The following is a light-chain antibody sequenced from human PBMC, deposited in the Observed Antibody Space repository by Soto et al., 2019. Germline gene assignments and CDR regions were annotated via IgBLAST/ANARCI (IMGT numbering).Light chain of an antibody. V-gene: IGLV2-18*02. Sequence: QSALTQPPSVSGSPGQSVTISCTGTSSDVGSYNRVSWYQQPPGTAPKLMIYEVSNRPSGVPDRFSGSKSGNTASLTISGLQYDDEADYYCSSYTSSSTLVFGGGTKLTVL. CDR2: EVS. J-gene: IGLJ2*01. CDR1: SSDVGSYNR. CDR3: SSYTSSSTLV.